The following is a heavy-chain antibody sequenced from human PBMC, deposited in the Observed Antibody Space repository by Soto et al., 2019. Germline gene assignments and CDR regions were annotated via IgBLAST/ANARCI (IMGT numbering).Heavy chain of an antibody. CDR1: GFTFSSYA. CDR2: ISYDGSNK. CDR3: ARDPQLWPRNSDY. J-gene: IGHJ4*02. D-gene: IGHD5-18*01. Sequence: GGSLRLSCAASGFTFSSYAMHWVRQAPGKGLEWVAVISYDGSNKYYADSVRGRFTISRDNYKNTVYLQMSSLRADDTAVYSCARDPQLWPRNSDYWGQGSLVTVSS. V-gene: IGHV3-30-3*01.